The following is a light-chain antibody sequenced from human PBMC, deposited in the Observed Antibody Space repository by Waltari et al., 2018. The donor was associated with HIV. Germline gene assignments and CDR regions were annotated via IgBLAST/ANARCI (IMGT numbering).Light chain of an antibody. V-gene: IGLV2-11*01. Sequence: QSALTQPRSVSGSPGPSVTISCTGSSSDAGGYDYVTWYQQHPTKAPKLIIYDVSERPPGGRDRFPCSKSGNRASLTISGLQAEDEADYYCYSYAGRLLFGGGTKLTVL. J-gene: IGLJ2*01. CDR2: DVS. CDR3: YSYAGRLL. CDR1: SSDAGGYDY.